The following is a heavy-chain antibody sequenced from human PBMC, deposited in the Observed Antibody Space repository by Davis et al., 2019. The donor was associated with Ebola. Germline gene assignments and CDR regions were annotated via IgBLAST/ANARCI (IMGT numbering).Heavy chain of an antibody. Sequence: SETLSLTCTVSGGSISSYYWSWIRQPPGKGLEWIGYIYYSGSTNYNPSLKSRVTISLDTSKKQFSLKLTSVNAADTAVYYCARGSAGATPLDSWGQGTLVTVSS. D-gene: IGHD1-26*01. CDR3: ARGSAGATPLDS. CDR1: GGSISSYY. J-gene: IGHJ4*02. CDR2: IYYSGST. V-gene: IGHV4-59*12.